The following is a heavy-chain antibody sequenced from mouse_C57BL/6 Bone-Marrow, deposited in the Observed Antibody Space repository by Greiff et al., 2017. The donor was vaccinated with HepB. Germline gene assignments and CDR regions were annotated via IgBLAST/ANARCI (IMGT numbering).Heavy chain of an antibody. CDR1: GFTFSSYT. D-gene: IGHD4-1*01. Sequence: EVMLVESGGGLVKPGGSLKLSCAASGFTFSSYTMSWVRQTPEKRLEWVATISGGGGNTYYPDSVKGRFTISRDNAKNTLYLQMSSLRSEDTALYYCARPLTGTSYAMDYWGQGTSVTVSS. CDR2: ISGGGGNT. CDR3: ARPLTGTSYAMDY. J-gene: IGHJ4*01. V-gene: IGHV5-9*01.